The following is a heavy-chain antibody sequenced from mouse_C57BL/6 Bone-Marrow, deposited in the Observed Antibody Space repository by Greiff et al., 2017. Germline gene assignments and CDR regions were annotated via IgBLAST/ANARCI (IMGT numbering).Heavy chain of an antibody. J-gene: IGHJ3*01. Sequence: QVQLQQPGAELVQPGASVKLSCKASGYTFTSYWMHWVRQTPGRGLEWLGRIDPNSGGTKYYEKLKSKATLTVDKPSSTAYMQLSSLTSADSAVYYCARSLAYCGQGTLVTVSA. V-gene: IGHV1-72*01. CDR1: GYTFTSYW. CDR3: ARSLAY. CDR2: IDPNSGGT.